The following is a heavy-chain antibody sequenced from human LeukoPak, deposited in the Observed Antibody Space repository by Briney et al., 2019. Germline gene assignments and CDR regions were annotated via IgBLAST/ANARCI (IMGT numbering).Heavy chain of an antibody. J-gene: IGHJ6*03. CDR1: GFTFSTYW. CDR2: TRNKANSYTT. D-gene: IGHD6-6*01. CDR3: ARAYTVSSTYYYDMDV. Sequence: GGSLRLSCAASGFTFSTYWMSWVRQAPGKGLEWVGRTRNKANSYTTEYAASVKGRFTISRDDSKNSLYLQMNSLKIEDTAVYYCARAYTVSSTYYYDMDVWGKGTTVTVSS. V-gene: IGHV3-72*01.